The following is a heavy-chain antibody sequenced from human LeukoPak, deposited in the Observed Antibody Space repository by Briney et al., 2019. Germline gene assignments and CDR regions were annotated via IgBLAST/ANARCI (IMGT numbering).Heavy chain of an antibody. J-gene: IGHJ2*01. V-gene: IGHV1-2*02. CDR1: GYTFTGYF. CDR2: INPDNGGT. CDR3: ARDSRGWYFDL. Sequence: GASVKVSCKASGYTFTGYFIHWVRQAPGQGLEWMGWINPDNGGTNFAQMFQGRVTMTRDTSISTAFMELSRLQSDDTAVYYCARDSRGWYFDLWGRGTLVTVSS.